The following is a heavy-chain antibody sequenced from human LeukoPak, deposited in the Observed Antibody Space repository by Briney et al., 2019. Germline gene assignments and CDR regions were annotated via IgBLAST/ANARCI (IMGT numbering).Heavy chain of an antibody. CDR3: AKRPSDYGDYVSYFDY. J-gene: IGHJ4*02. CDR1: GFTFSSYG. CDR2: ISYDRSNK. Sequence: PGRSLRLSCAASGFTFSSYGMHWVRQAPGKGLEWVAVISYDRSNKYYADSVKGRFTISRDNSKDTLYLQMNSLRAEDTAVYYCAKRPSDYGDYVSYFDYWGQGTLVTVSS. D-gene: IGHD4-17*01. V-gene: IGHV3-30*18.